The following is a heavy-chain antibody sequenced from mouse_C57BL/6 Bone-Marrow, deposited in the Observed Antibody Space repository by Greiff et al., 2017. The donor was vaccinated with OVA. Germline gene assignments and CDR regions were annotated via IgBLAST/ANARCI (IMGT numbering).Heavy chain of an antibody. J-gene: IGHJ4*01. D-gene: IGHD2-4*01. V-gene: IGHV1-42*01. Sequence: EVQLQQSGPELVKPGASVKISCKASGYSFTGYYMNWVKQSPEKSLEWIGEINPSTGGTTYNQKFKAKATLTVDKSSSTAYMQLKSLTSEDSAVYYCARYDYDGFYYAMDYWGQGTSVTVSS. CDR1: GYSFTGYY. CDR2: INPSTGGT. CDR3: ARYDYDGFYYAMDY.